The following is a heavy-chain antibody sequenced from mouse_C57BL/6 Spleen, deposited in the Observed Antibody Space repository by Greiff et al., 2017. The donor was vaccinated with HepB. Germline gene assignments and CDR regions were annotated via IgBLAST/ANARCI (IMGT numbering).Heavy chain of an antibody. V-gene: IGHV8-5*01. Sequence: QVTLKVSGPGILQPSQTLSLTCSFSGFSLSTSNMGIGWIRQPPGKGLEWLAHSWWNDDKYSNPSQKSRHTISKDTSNNQVFLKITSVDTADTATYYCSQIAEDGNYNYYAMDYWGQGTSVTVSS. D-gene: IGHD2-1*01. J-gene: IGHJ4*01. CDR3: SQIAEDGNYNYYAMDY. CDR2: SWWNDDK. CDR1: GFSLSTSNMG.